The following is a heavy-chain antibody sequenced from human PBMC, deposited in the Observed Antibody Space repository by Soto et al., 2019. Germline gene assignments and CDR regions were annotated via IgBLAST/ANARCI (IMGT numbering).Heavy chain of an antibody. V-gene: IGHV4-4*02. J-gene: IGHJ6*02. CDR1: GGSISSSNW. CDR3: ARGPYGSGSYYIPDYYYGMDV. D-gene: IGHD3-10*01. Sequence: SETLSLTCAVSGGSISSSNWCSWVRQPPGKGLEWIGEIYHSGSTNYNPSLKSRVTISVDKSKNQFSLKLSSVTAADTAVYYCARGPYGSGSYYIPDYYYGMDVWGQGTTVTVSS. CDR2: IYHSGST.